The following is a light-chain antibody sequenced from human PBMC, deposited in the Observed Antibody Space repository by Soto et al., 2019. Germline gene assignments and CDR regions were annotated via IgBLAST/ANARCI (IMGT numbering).Light chain of an antibody. J-gene: IGKJ1*01. Sequence: DIQMTQSPSTLSASVGDRVTITCRASQSISSWLAWYQQKPGKAPNLLIYKASSLESGVPSRFSGSGSGTEFTLTISSLQPDDFAIYYCQQYNSYSPSWTFGQGTKVEIK. CDR1: QSISSW. CDR2: KAS. V-gene: IGKV1-5*03. CDR3: QQYNSYSPSWT.